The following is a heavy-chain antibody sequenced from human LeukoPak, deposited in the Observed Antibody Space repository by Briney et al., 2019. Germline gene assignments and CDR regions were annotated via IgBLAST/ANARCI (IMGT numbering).Heavy chain of an antibody. J-gene: IGHJ6*03. V-gene: IGHV1-18*01. CDR1: GYTFASYG. CDR2: ISVYNGNT. D-gene: IGHD2-2*01. Sequence: VASVTVSCKASGYTFASYGISWVRQAPGQGLEWMGWISVYNGNTEYAQKLQGRVTMTTDTSTSTAYMELRSLRSDDTAVYYCARVGRIVVVPAAIQISRYYMDVWGKGTSVTVSS. CDR3: ARVGRIVVVPAAIQISRYYMDV.